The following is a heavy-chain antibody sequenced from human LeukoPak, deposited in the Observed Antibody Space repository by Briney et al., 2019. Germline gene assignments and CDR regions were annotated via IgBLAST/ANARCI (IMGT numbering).Heavy chain of an antibody. J-gene: IGHJ4*02. CDR3: AVHDILTGSLGY. CDR1: GDSIRSYY. V-gene: IGHV4-4*07. CDR2: IYISGST. D-gene: IGHD3-9*01. Sequence: SETLSLTCTVSGDSIRSYYWSWIRQPAGKGLEWIGRIYISGSTNYNPSLKSRVTMSVDTSKNQFSLNLSSVTAADTAVYYCAVHDILTGSLGYWGQGTLVTVSS.